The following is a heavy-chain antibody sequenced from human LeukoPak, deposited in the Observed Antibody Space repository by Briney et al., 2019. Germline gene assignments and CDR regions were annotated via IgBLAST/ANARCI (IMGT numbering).Heavy chain of an antibody. V-gene: IGHV4-59*01. CDR2: IYYSGST. CDR3: ARDRYSGSYNWFDP. CDR1: GGSISSYY. J-gene: IGHJ5*02. D-gene: IGHD1-26*01. Sequence: PSETLSLTCTVSGGSISSYYWSWIRQPPGKGLEWIGYIYYSGSTNYNPSLKSRVTISVDTSKNQFSLKLSSVTAADTAVYYCARDRYSGSYNWFDPWGQGTLVTVSS.